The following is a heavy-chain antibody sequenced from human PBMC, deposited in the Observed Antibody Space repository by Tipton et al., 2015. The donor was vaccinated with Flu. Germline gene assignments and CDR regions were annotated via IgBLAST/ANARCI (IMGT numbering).Heavy chain of an antibody. CDR2: IYYSGST. V-gene: IGHV4-61*01. J-gene: IGHJ3*02. D-gene: IGHD3-3*01. CDR1: GGSISSSSYY. Sequence: TLSLTCTVSGGSISSSSYYWGWIRQPPGKGLEWIGYIYYSGSTNYNPSLKSRVTISVDTSKNQFSLKLSSVTAADTAVYYCARDNDFWSGHSIWGQGTMVTVSS. CDR3: ARDNDFWSGHSI.